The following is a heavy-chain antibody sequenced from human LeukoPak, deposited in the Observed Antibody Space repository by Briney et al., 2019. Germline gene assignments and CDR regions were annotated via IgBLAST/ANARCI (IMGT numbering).Heavy chain of an antibody. CDR1: GGSVKSPTSY. CDR3: ARNTSSSPWFDP. D-gene: IGHD6-6*01. CDR2: VYYIGTT. Sequence: SETLSLTCTVSGGSVKSPTSYWSWIRQPPGKGLEWIGNVYYIGTTSYNSSLKSRVSISVDTSKNQFSLEVASVTAEDTAVYYCARNTSSSPWFDPWGQGTLVTVSS. J-gene: IGHJ5*02. V-gene: IGHV4-61*01.